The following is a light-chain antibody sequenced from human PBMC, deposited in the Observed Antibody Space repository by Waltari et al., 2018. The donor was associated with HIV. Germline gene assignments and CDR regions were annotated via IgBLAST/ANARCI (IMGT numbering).Light chain of an antibody. CDR3: MQALQTIT. V-gene: IGKV2-28*01. CDR2: LGS. CDR1: QSLLHSNKKNY. J-gene: IGKJ5*01. Sequence: IVMTQSPLSLSVTPGEPAPVPCQSSQSLLHSNKKNYLDWYLQKPGQSPQLLIYLGSNRASGVPDRFSGSGSGTDFTLKISRVEAEDVGVYYCMQALQTITFGQGTRLEIK.